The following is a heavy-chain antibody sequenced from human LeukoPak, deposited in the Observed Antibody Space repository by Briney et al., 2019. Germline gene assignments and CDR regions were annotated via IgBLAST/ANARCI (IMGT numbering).Heavy chain of an antibody. CDR3: AFCSSPAGAIDY. CDR1: GGSFSGYY. D-gene: IGHD6-13*01. J-gene: IGHJ4*02. V-gene: IGHV4-34*01. Sequence: SETLSLTCAVYGGSFSGYYWSWIRQPPGKGLEWIGEINHSGSTNYNPSLKSRVTISVDTSKNQFSLKLSSVTAADTAVYYCAFCSSPAGAIDYWGQGTLVTVSS. CDR2: INHSGST.